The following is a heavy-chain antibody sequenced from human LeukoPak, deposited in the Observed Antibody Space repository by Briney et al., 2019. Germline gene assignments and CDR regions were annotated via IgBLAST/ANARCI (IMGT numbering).Heavy chain of an antibody. J-gene: IGHJ4*02. CDR2: ISGNSGNT. D-gene: IGHD6-19*01. V-gene: IGHV3-23*01. CDR3: ARVQGGGYRTADY. Sequence: SGGSLRLSCAASGFTFSSYAMSWVRQAPGMGLEWVSAISGNSGNTHYADSVKGRFTISRDNSKNTLFLQMNSLRGEDTAMYYCARVQGGGYRTADYWGQGTLVTVSS. CDR1: GFTFSSYA.